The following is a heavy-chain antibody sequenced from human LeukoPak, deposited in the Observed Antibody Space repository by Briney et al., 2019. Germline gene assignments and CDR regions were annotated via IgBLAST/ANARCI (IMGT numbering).Heavy chain of an antibody. Sequence: PSETLSLTCTVSGGSIIGYYWSWVRQSAGKGLEWIGLIYTSRSTNYNPSLKSRVTMSVDTSKNQFTLELSSVAAADTAVYYCARGGGRQLARSHSYFDYWGQGTLVTVSS. J-gene: IGHJ4*02. V-gene: IGHV4-4*07. D-gene: IGHD2-15*01. CDR2: IYTSRST. CDR1: GGSIIGYY. CDR3: ARGGGRQLARSHSYFDY.